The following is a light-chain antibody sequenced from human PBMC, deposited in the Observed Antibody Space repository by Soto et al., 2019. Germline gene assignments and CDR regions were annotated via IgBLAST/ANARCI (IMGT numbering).Light chain of an antibody. V-gene: IGKV3-11*01. CDR2: DAS. Sequence: EIVLTQSPATLSLSPGETATLSCRASQSVSNYLAWYQQKPGQAPMPLIYDASDRATGIPARFSGSGSGTDFTLTINSLEPEDFAVYYCQQCVNWPLLTLGGGTKVELK. J-gene: IGKJ4*01. CDR1: QSVSNY. CDR3: QQCVNWPLLT.